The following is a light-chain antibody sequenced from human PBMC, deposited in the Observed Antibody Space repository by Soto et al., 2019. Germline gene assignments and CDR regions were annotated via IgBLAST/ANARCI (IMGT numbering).Light chain of an antibody. Sequence: EIVMTQSPATVSVSPGERATLSCRASVSANNKLAWYQQKPGQAPRLLIYGASTRATGIPARFSGSGSGTEFTLTISSLQSEDFAVYYCQQFQKWPLTFGGGTNVEIK. CDR2: GAS. J-gene: IGKJ4*01. CDR3: QQFQKWPLT. CDR1: VSANNK. V-gene: IGKV3-15*01.